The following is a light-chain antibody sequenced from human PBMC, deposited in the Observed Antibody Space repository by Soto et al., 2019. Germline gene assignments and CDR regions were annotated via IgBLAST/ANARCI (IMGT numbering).Light chain of an antibody. CDR1: QSVSSN. CDR2: GAS. V-gene: IGKV3-15*01. J-gene: IGKJ3*01. Sequence: EIVMTQSPATLSVSPGERATLSCRASQSVSSNLACYQQKSGQAPRRLIYGASTWATGIPARFSGSGSGTEFTLTISSLQSEDFAVYYCQQYNSWPFTFGPGTKVDI. CDR3: QQYNSWPFT.